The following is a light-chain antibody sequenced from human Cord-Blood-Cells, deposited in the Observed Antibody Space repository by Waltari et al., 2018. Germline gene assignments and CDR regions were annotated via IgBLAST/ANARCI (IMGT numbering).Light chain of an antibody. CDR1: QSVSSN. J-gene: IGKJ1*01. V-gene: IGKV3-15*01. CDR3: QQYNNWRRT. Sequence: EIVMTQSPATLSVSPGERATLPCRASQSVSSNLAWYQQKPGQAPRLLIYGASTRATGIPARFSGSGSGTEFTLTISSLQSEDFAVYYCQQYNNWRRTFGQGTKVEIK. CDR2: GAS.